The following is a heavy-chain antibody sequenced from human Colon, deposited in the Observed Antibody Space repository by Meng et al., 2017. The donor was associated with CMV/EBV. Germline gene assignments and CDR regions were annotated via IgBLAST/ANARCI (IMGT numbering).Heavy chain of an antibody. Sequence: QVQLQQWGPGLLKPSETLSLTCAISGGSFNAYYLTWIRQSPGKGLEWIGELNHSGSTNYNPSLKSRVTISIDTSKRHFSLRLTSVTAADTAVYYCARGRNGWLLPLDSWGQGTLVTASS. CDR1: GGSFNAYY. J-gene: IGHJ4*02. CDR3: ARGRNGWLLPLDS. CDR2: LNHSGST. V-gene: IGHV4-34*01. D-gene: IGHD3-3*01.